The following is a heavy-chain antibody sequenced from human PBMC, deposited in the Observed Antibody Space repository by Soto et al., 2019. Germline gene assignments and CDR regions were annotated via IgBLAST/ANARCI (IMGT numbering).Heavy chain of an antibody. CDR1: GFTVSSNY. J-gene: IGHJ4*02. D-gene: IGHD5-18*01. CDR3: ARDHEVDTAMVVY. Sequence: GGSLRLSCAASGFTVSSNYMSWVRQAPGKGLEWVSVIYSGGSTYYADSVKGRFTISRDNSKNTLYLQMNSLRAEDTAVYYCARDHEVDTAMVVYWGQGTLVTVSS. CDR2: IYSGGST. V-gene: IGHV3-66*01.